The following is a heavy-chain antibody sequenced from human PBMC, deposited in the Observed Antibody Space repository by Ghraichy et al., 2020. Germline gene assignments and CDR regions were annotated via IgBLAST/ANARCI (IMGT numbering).Heavy chain of an antibody. V-gene: IGHV3-48*04. Sequence: GGSLRLSCAASGFTFSSYSMNWVRQAPGKGLEWVSYISSSSSTIYYADSVKGRFTISRDNAKNSLYLQMNSLRAEDTAVYYCARVPNAYCSGGSCPPYFDYWGQGTLVTVSS. J-gene: IGHJ4*02. CDR3: ARVPNAYCSGGSCPPYFDY. CDR2: ISSSSSTI. D-gene: IGHD2-15*01. CDR1: GFTFSSYS.